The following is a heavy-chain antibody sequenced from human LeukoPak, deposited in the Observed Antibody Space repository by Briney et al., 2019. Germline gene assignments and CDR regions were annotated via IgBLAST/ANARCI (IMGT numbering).Heavy chain of an antibody. Sequence: GGSLRLSCAASGFTFSTYSMNWLRLAPGKGLEWVSSISPDSNYKYYVDSVKGRFAISRDNAKSSLYLQMNSLRAEDTAVYYCVRGGYRGFDYEYWGQGTLVTVSS. D-gene: IGHD5-12*01. V-gene: IGHV3-21*01. CDR1: GFTFSTYS. J-gene: IGHJ4*02. CDR3: VRGGYRGFDYEY. CDR2: ISPDSNYK.